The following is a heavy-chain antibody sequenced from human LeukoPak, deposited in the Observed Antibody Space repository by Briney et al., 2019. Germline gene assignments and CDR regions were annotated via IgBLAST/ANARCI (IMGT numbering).Heavy chain of an antibody. V-gene: IGHV4-34*01. CDR2: INHSGST. CDR1: GGSFSGYY. CDR3: ARWPYCDILTGKYVFDY. D-gene: IGHD3-9*01. J-gene: IGHJ4*02. Sequence: SETLSLTCAVYGGSFSGYYWSWICQPPGKGLEWIGEINHSGSTNYNPSLKSRVTISVDTSKNQFSPKLSSVTAADTAVYYCARWPYCDILTGKYVFDYWGQGTLVTVSS.